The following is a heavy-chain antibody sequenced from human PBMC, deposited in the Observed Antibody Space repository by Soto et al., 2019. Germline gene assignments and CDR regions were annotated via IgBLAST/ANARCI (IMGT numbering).Heavy chain of an antibody. CDR3: AGGPNENSKFYCCNP. CDR2: ISAYDGKK. D-gene: IGHD2-15*01. Sequence: ASVKVSCKASGYNFNIYGINWVRQAPGQGLELMGGISAYDGKKTYAEKFQGRGTMATDASRSRAYLELGSLRPDNPAVYFWAGGPNENSKFYCCNPWG. J-gene: IGHJ5*02. V-gene: IGHV1-18*01. CDR1: GYNFNIYG.